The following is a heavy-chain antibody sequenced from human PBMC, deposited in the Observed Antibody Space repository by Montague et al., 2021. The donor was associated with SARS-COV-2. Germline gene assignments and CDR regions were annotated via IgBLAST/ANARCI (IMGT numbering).Heavy chain of an antibody. V-gene: IGHV4-38-2*02. CDR3: AKVAGSHDTFDI. CDR1: GYSISTGYY. D-gene: IGHD6-19*01. CDR2: IYHSGST. Sequence: SETLSLTCTVSGYSISTGYYWGWIRQPPGKGLEWIGTIYHSGSTYFNPSLKRRVTISVDTSKNQFSLNLSSVTAANTAVYYCAKVAGSHDTFDIWGRGTMVPVSS. J-gene: IGHJ3*02.